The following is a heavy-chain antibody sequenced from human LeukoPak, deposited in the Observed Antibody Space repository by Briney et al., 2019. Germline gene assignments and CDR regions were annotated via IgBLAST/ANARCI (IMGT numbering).Heavy chain of an antibody. CDR3: ARSGGFWSGYSPGYYYGMDV. J-gene: IGHJ6*02. D-gene: IGHD3-3*01. CDR1: VGSIGGYY. Sequence: PSRTCPSTAMVPVGSIGGYYGGWFRRPQGRDLGGLGIIYYIGSTNYNPSLKSRITISVDTSKNQFSLKLSSVTAADTAVYYCARSGGFWSGYSPGYYYGMDVWGQGTTVTVSS. CDR2: IYYIGST. V-gene: IGHV4-59*01.